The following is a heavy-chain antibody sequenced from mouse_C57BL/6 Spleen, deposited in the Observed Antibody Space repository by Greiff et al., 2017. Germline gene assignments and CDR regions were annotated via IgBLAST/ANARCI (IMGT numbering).Heavy chain of an antibody. CDR1: GYTFTSYV. Sequence: VQMQQSGPELVKPGASVKMSCKASGYTFTSYVMHWVKQKPGQGLEWIGYIYPDNDGTKYNEKFKGKATLTSDNSSSTAYMELSSLPSEDSAVYYCASYDYDEGFAYWGQGTLVTVSA. V-gene: IGHV1-14*01. CDR2: IYPDNDGT. D-gene: IGHD2-4*01. CDR3: ASYDYDEGFAY. J-gene: IGHJ3*01.